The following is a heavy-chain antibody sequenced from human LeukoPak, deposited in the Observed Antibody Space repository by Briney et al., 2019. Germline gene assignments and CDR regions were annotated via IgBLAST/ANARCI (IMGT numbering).Heavy chain of an antibody. CDR1: GFTFSSYS. D-gene: IGHD2-15*01. J-gene: IGHJ4*02. Sequence: GGSLRLSCAASGFTFSSYSMNWVRQAPGKGLEWVSSISSSSSYIYYADSVKGRFTISRDNAKNSLYLEMNSLRAEDTSMYYCARDYSNWSRDYWGQGTLVTVSS. CDR2: ISSSSSYI. CDR3: ARDYSNWSRDY. V-gene: IGHV3-21*01.